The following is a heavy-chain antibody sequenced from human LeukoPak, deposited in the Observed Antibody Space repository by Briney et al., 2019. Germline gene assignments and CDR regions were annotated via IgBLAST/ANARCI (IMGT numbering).Heavy chain of an antibody. CDR2: IYPGDSDT. Sequence: GESLKISCQGSGYSFTSYWIGWVRQMPGKGLEWMGIIYPGDSDTRYSPSFQGQVTISADKSISTAYLQWSSLKASDTAMYYCARGPIAYYDILTATYFDYWGQGTLVTVSS. CDR3: ARGPIAYYDILTATYFDY. V-gene: IGHV5-51*01. D-gene: IGHD3-9*01. J-gene: IGHJ4*02. CDR1: GYSFTSYW.